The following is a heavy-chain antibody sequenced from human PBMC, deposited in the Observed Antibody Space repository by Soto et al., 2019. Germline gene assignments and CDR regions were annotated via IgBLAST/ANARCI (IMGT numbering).Heavy chain of an antibody. V-gene: IGHV1-69*02. CDR3: ARSRGDGYNLFDD. J-gene: IGHJ4*02. D-gene: IGHD3-10*01. CDR1: GGTFSSYT. Sequence: SVKVSCKASGGTFSSYTISWVRQAPGQGLEWMGRIIPILGIANYAQKFQGRVTITADKSTSTAYMELSSLRSEDTAVYYCARSRGDGYNLFDDWGQGTLVTVSS. CDR2: IIPILGIA.